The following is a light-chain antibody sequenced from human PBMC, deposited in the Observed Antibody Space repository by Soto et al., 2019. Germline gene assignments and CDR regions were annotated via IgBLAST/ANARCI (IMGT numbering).Light chain of an antibody. V-gene: IGKV1-39*01. CDR3: QQSYSSPGT. CDR1: QSISRY. CDR2: AAS. Sequence: DIQMTQSPSSLSASVGDRVTITCRASQSISRYLNWYQLKPGKAPKLLIYAASSLQSGVPSRFTGSGSGTDFTLTISSLQPEDIAPYYCQQSYSSPGTFGRGTKVEIK. J-gene: IGKJ1*01.